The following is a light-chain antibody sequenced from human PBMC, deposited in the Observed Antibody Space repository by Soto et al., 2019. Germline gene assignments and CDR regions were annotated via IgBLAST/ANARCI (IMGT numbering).Light chain of an antibody. CDR3: QQYRSWPRT. CDR2: GAS. V-gene: IGKV3-15*01. Sequence: ERVLTQFPAALALSPGERATRCGWASYTVCTNLAWYQQKPGQAPRLLIYGASTRATGIPARFSGSGSGTEFTLTISSLQSEDFGVYYCQQYRSWPRTFGQGTKVDIK. J-gene: IGKJ1*01. CDR1: YTVCTN.